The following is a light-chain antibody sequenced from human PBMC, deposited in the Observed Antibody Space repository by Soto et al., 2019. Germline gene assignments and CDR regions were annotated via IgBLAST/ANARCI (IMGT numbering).Light chain of an antibody. CDR2: DVS. CDR1: SSDVGGYNY. J-gene: IGLJ1*01. CDR3: CSYAGGDYV. V-gene: IGLV2-11*01. Sequence: QSALTQPRSVSGSPGQSVTISCTGTSSDVGGYNYVSWYQRHPDKAPKVMIYDVSTRPSGVPDRFSGSKSGNTASLTISGLQAEDESDYYCCSYAGGDYVFGTGTKLTVL.